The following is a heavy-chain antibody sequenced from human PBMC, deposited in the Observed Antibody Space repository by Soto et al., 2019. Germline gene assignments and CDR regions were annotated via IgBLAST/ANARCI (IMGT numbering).Heavy chain of an antibody. Sequence: TLSLSCAVYGGSFSTYYWNWIRQPPGKGLEWIGALTQIWTASYXXXVGXXFXXXXXXXKNXXCLXXXSXXXXXPAVYYCARSYVSPFDPWGQGTLVTVSS. D-gene: IGHD3-10*02. J-gene: IGHJ5*02. CDR1: GGSFSTYY. CDR2: LTQIWTA. CDR3: ARSYVSPFDP. V-gene: IGHV4-34*01.